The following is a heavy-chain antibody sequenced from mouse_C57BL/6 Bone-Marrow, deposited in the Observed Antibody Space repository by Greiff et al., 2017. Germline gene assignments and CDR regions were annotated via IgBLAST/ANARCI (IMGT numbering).Heavy chain of an antibody. Sequence: EVQLQQSGAELVRPGASVKLSCTASGFNIKDDYMHWVKQRPEQGLEWIGWIDPENGDPEYASKFQGKATITADTSSNTAYLQLSSLTSEDTAVYYCTLYYGNSYAMDYWGQGTSVTVSS. D-gene: IGHD2-1*01. CDR1: GFNIKDDY. J-gene: IGHJ4*01. V-gene: IGHV14-4*01. CDR2: IDPENGDP. CDR3: TLYYGNSYAMDY.